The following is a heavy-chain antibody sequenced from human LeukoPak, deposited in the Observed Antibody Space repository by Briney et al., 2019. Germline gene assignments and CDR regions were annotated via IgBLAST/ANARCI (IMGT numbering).Heavy chain of an antibody. Sequence: ASVKVSCKASGYTFTSYYMHWVRQAPGQGLEWMGIINPSGGSTSYAQKFQGRVTMTRDTSTSTVYMELSSPRSEDTAVYYCARGGYYDFWSAVLTDFDYWGQGTLVTVSS. D-gene: IGHD3-3*01. CDR3: ARGGYYDFWSAVLTDFDY. CDR2: INPSGGST. V-gene: IGHV1-46*01. CDR1: GYTFTSYY. J-gene: IGHJ4*02.